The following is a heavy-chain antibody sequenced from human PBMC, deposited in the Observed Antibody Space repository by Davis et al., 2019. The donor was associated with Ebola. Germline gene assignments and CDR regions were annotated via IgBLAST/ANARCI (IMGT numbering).Heavy chain of an antibody. CDR1: GCSISSSSYY. CDR3: ARGGVGYCSSTSTYTGDWFDP. D-gene: IGHD2-2*02. Sequence: PSETLSLTCTVSGCSISSSSYYWGWIRQPPGKGLEWIGSIYYSGSTYYNPSLKSRVTISVDTSKNQFSLKLSSVTAADTAVYYCARGGVGYCSSTSTYTGDWFDPWGQGTLVTVSS. V-gene: IGHV4-39*07. CDR2: IYYSGST. J-gene: IGHJ5*02.